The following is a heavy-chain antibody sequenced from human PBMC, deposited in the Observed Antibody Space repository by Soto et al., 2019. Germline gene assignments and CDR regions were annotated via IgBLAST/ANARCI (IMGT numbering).Heavy chain of an antibody. J-gene: IGHJ3*02. D-gene: IGHD3-9*01. CDR3: ERDLEGRVTGRGACGI. V-gene: IGHV4-31*03. CDR2: IYYSGYT. CDR1: GGSIRNDNFY. Sequence: QVQLQESGQGLVKPSQTLSLTCTGSGGSIRNDNFYWSFLRQRPVKGLEWIGSIYYSGYTAYHPSLESRVFISVEPSNSQFSLNLNSVPAADTAVYYCERDLEGRVTGRGACGIWGRGTLVTVSS.